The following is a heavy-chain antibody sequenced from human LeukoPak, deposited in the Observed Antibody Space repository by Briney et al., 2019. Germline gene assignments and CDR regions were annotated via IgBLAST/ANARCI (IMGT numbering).Heavy chain of an antibody. V-gene: IGHV4-34*01. D-gene: IGHD2-8*01. CDR1: GGSFSGYY. Sequence: PSETLSLTCAVYGGSFSGYYWSWLRQPPGKGLEWVGEINHSGSTNYNPSLKSRVTISVDTSKNQFSLKLSSVTAADTAVYYCARANSIVLMVYARPFDYWGQGTLVTVSS. CDR3: ARANSIVLMVYARPFDY. J-gene: IGHJ4*02. CDR2: INHSGST.